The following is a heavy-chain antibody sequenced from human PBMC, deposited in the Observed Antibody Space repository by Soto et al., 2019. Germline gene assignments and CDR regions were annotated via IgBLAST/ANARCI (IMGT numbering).Heavy chain of an antibody. Sequence: GASVKVSCKASGYAFTGYYMHWVRQAPGQGLEWMGWINPNSGGTNYAQKFQGWVTMTRDTSISTAYMELSRLRSDDTAVYYCARETGGSSSTSCRFYMDVWGKGTTVTVSS. J-gene: IGHJ6*03. CDR1: GYAFTGYY. D-gene: IGHD2-2*01. CDR3: ARETGGSSSTSCRFYMDV. CDR2: INPNSGGT. V-gene: IGHV1-2*04.